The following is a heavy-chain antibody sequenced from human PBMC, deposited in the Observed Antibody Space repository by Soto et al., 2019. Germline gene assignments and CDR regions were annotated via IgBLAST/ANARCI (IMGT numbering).Heavy chain of an antibody. D-gene: IGHD3-22*01. CDR2: ISGSGGST. CDR1: GFTFRRDA. CDR3: AKYADCYDSSGYSYDY. Sequence: GGSLRLSCAASGFTFRRDAMSWVRQAPGKGLEWVSAISGSGGSTYYADSVKGRFTISRDNSKNTLYLQMNSLRAEDTAVYYCAKYADCYDSSGYSYDYWGQGTLVTVSA. V-gene: IGHV3-23*01. J-gene: IGHJ4*02.